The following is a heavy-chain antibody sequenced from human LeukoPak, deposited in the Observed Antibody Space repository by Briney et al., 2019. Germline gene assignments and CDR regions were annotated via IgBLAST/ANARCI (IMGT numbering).Heavy chain of an antibody. CDR1: GFTFSSYG. J-gene: IGHJ4*02. V-gene: IGHV3-33*01. CDR2: IWYDGSNK. D-gene: IGHD3-3*01. Sequence: GGSLRLSCAASGFTFSSYGIHWVRQAPGKGLEWVAFIWYDGSNKYYADSVKGRFTISRDNSKNTLYLQMNSLRAEDTAVYYCAGGNYDFWSGYPYYFDYWGQGTLVTVSS. CDR3: AGGNYDFWSGYPYYFDY.